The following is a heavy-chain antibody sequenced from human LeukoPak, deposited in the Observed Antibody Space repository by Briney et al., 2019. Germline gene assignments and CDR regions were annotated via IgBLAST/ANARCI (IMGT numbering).Heavy chain of an antibody. J-gene: IGHJ6*04. CDR3: AKSWAGPHYGMDV. CDR2: ISGSGGST. D-gene: IGHD3-10*01. Sequence: PGGSLRLSCAASGFTYSSYAMSWVRQAPGKGLEWVSAISGSGGSTYYADSVKGRFTISRDNSKNTLYLQMNSLRAEDTAVYYCAKSWAGPHYGMDVWGKGTTVTVSS. V-gene: IGHV3-23*01. CDR1: GFTYSSYA.